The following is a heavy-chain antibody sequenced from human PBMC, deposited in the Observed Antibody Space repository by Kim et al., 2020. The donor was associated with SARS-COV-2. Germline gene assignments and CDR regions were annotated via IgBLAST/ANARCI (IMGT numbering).Heavy chain of an antibody. CDR3: ARHSAGGDYFDY. D-gene: IGHD3-10*01. J-gene: IGHJ4*02. CDR1: GGSISSYY. V-gene: IGHV4-59*08. CDR2: IYYSGST. Sequence: SETLSLTCTVSGGSISSYYWSWIRQPPGKGLEWIEYIYYSGSTNYNPSLKSRVTISVDTSKKQFSLKLSSVTAADTAVYYCARHSAGGDYFDYWGQGTLVTVSS.